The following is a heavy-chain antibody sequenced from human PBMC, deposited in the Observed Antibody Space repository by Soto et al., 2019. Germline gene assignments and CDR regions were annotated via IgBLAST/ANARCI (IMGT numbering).Heavy chain of an antibody. CDR3: ARGADHGDVLYWYFDL. V-gene: IGHV1-69*13. CDR1: GGTFSSYA. D-gene: IGHD4-17*01. CDR2: IIPIFGTA. J-gene: IGHJ2*01. Sequence: ASVKVSCKASGGTFSSYAISWVRQAPGQGLEWMGGIIPIFGTANYAQKFQGRVTITADESTSTAYMELNSLRGEDTAVYYCARGADHGDVLYWYFDLWGRGTLVTVSS.